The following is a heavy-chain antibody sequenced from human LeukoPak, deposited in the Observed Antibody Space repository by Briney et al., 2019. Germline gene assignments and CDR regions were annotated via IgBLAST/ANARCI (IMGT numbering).Heavy chain of an antibody. CDR3: ARAPKLKRVYSYGLNV. CDR1: GYTFTSYD. D-gene: IGHD5-18*01. Sequence: ASVKVSCKASGYTFTSYDINWVRQATGQGLEWMGWMNPNSGNTGYAQKFQGRVTMTRNTSISTAYMELSSLRSEDTAVYYCARAPKLKRVYSYGLNVWGKGTTVTVSS. CDR2: MNPNSGNT. J-gene: IGHJ6*04. V-gene: IGHV1-8*01.